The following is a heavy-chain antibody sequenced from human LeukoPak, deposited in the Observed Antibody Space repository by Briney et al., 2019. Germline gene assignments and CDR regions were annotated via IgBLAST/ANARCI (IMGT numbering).Heavy chain of an antibody. Sequence: TGGSLRLSCAASGFTFSSYSMNWVRQAPGKGLEWVSSITSSSTYIYYADSVKGRFTISRDNAKNSLYLQMNSLRGEDTAMYYCARVRCGGSCYFDYWGQGTLVTVSS. CDR3: ARVRCGGSCYFDY. CDR1: GFTFSSYS. J-gene: IGHJ4*02. CDR2: ITSSSTYI. D-gene: IGHD2-15*01. V-gene: IGHV3-21*01.